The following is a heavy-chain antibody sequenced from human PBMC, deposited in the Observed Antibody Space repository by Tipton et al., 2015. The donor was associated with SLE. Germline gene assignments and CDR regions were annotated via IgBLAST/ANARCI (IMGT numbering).Heavy chain of an antibody. V-gene: IGHV4-59*01. J-gene: IGHJ4*02. CDR2: IYYSGST. Sequence: WIRQPPGKGLEWIAYIYYSGSTNCDPSLKSRVTISVDTSKNQFSLSLKSVTAADTAVYYCARDLYGGATRLDYWGQGTLVTVSS. D-gene: IGHD1-26*01. CDR3: ARDLYGGATRLDY.